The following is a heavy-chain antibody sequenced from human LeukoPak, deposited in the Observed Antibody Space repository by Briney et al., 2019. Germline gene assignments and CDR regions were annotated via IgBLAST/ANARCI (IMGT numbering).Heavy chain of an antibody. CDR3: AKDGLYFDGSTHIYYFDS. CDR2: ITYNGAAT. J-gene: IGHJ4*02. Sequence: GGSLRLSCAAAGFSFGGYAMTWVRQAPGKGLEWVSSITYNGAATYYLDSVKARFTISRDNSRSTLYLQMDSLTAEDTALYYCAKDGLYFDGSTHIYYFDSWGQGTLVAVSS. D-gene: IGHD3-9*01. CDR1: GFSFGGYA. V-gene: IGHV3-23*01.